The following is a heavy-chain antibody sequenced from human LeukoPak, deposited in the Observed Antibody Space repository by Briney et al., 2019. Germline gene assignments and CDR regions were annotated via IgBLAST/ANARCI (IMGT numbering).Heavy chain of an antibody. CDR1: GGSISSYY. J-gene: IGHJ4*02. Sequence: PSETLSLTCTVSGGSISSYYWSWIQQPPGKGLEWIGYIYYSGSTNYNPSLKSRVTISVDTSKNQFSLKLSSVTAADTAVYYCARDSAYQLGGFDYWGQGTLVTVSS. D-gene: IGHD2-2*01. CDR3: ARDSAYQLGGFDY. V-gene: IGHV4-59*01. CDR2: IYYSGST.